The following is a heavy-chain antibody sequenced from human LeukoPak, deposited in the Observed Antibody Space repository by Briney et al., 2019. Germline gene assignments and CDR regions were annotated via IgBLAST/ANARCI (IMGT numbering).Heavy chain of an antibody. J-gene: IGHJ4*02. CDR1: GYTFTRYY. Sequence: VASVKVSCKTSGYTFTRYYTHWVRQAPGQGLEWMGTINPSGGSTSYAQKFQGRVTMTRDTSTSTVYMELSSLRSEDTAVFYCARSSAYDYWGQGTLVTVPS. D-gene: IGHD3-22*01. V-gene: IGHV1-46*01. CDR3: ARSSAYDY. CDR2: INPSGGST.